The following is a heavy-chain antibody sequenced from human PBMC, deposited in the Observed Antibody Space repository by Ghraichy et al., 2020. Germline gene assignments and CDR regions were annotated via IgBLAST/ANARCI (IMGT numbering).Heavy chain of an antibody. CDR2: IYWNDDE. V-gene: IGHV2-5*01. CDR1: GFSLSTSGVA. J-gene: IGHJ4*02. Sequence: SGPTLVKPTQTLMLTCTFSGFSLSTSGVAVGWVRQPPGKALEGLALIYWNDDERYSPSLKSRLTITKDTSKKQVVLTMTNMDPVDTATYYCAHSRPSLADFSLSFDYWGQGTLVTVSS. D-gene: IGHD3-16*02. CDR3: AHSRPSLADFSLSFDY.